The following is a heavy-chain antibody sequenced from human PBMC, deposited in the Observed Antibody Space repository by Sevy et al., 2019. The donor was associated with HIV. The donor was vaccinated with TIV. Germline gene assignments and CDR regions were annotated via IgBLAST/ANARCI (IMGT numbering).Heavy chain of an antibody. CDR2: IKQDESEK. CDR3: AREVGGFNWRPYYFDS. Sequence: GGSLRLSCAASGFRFTDYWMSWVRQTPGKGLEWVATIKQDESEKYYVDSVKGRFVISRDNGKTSVSLQMNGLRVEDTALYYCAREVGGFNWRPYYFDSWCQGTLVTVSS. CDR1: GFRFTDYW. D-gene: IGHD3-16*01. V-gene: IGHV3-7*01. J-gene: IGHJ4*02.